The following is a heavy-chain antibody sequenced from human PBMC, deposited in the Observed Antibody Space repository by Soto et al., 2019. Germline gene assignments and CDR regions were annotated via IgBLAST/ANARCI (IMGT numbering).Heavy chain of an antibody. CDR2: IYHSGST. J-gene: IGHJ4*02. V-gene: IGHV4-38-2*01. Sequence: SETLSLTCAVSGYSISSGYYWGWIRQPPGKGLEWIGSIYHSGSTYYNPSLKSRVTISVDTSKNQFSLKLSSVTAADTAVYYCASGGAMVPFDYWGQCTLVTVSS. D-gene: IGHD3-16*01. CDR1: GYSISSGYY. CDR3: ASGGAMVPFDY.